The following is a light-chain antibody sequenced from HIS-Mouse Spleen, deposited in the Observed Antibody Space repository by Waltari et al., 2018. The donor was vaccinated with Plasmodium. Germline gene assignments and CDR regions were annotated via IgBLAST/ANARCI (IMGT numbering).Light chain of an antibody. CDR3: QVWDSSSDHPV. CDR2: DDS. J-gene: IGLJ2*01. Sequence: SYVLTQPPSVSVAPGQTARITCGGNNIGSKNPPWYQQKPGQAPELVVYDDSDRPSGIPERFSGSNSGNTATLTISRVEAGDEADYYCQVWDSSSDHPVFGGGTKLTVL. CDR1: NIGSKN. V-gene: IGLV3-21*02.